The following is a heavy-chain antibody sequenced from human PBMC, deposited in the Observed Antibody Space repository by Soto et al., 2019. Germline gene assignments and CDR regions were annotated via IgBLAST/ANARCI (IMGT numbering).Heavy chain of an antibody. V-gene: IGHV3-33*01. CDR2: IWYDGSKK. CDR1: GFTFGTYA. J-gene: IGHJ4*02. CDR3: TRDQSFRTRVPLYYFAT. Sequence: GGSLRLFXAASGFTFGTYAMHWVRQAPGKGLEWVAVIWYDGSKKYYANSVKGRFTISRDNSKNTLHLQMSSLRADDTAVYYCTRDQSFRTRVPLYYFATWGQGILVTVSS. D-gene: IGHD2-21*01.